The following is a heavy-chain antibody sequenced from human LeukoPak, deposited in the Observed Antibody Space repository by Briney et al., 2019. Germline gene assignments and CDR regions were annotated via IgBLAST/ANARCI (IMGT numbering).Heavy chain of an antibody. Sequence: SVKVSCKASGGTFSSYAISWVRQALGQGLEWMGRIIPILGIANYAQKFQGRVTITADKSTSTAYMELSSLRSEDTAVYYCARDTGMATGNRFDPWGQGTLVTVSS. J-gene: IGHJ5*02. CDR1: GGTFSSYA. V-gene: IGHV1-69*04. CDR2: IIPILGIA. CDR3: ARDTGMATGNRFDP. D-gene: IGHD5-24*01.